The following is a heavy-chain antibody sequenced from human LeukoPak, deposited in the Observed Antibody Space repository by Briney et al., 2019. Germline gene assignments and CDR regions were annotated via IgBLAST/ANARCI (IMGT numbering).Heavy chain of an antibody. V-gene: IGHV3-23*01. Sequence: GGSLRLSCAASGFAFSSYAMSWVRQAPGKGVEWVSAVSGSGGSTYYADSVKGRFTISRDNSKNTLYLQMNSLRAEDTAVYYCAKGVGYSSSWYAPTYWGQGTLVTVSS. CDR3: AKGVGYSSSWYAPTY. J-gene: IGHJ4*02. D-gene: IGHD6-13*01. CDR1: GFAFSSYA. CDR2: VSGSGGST.